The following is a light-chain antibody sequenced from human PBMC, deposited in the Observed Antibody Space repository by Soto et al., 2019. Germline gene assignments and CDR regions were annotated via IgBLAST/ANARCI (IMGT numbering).Light chain of an antibody. Sequence: EIGMTQSPATLSVSPGQRATLSCRASQGISSNLARYQQKPGQAPTLLIYGASTRATGIPARFSGSGSGTEFTLPISSLQSEDFAVSYCQHDNNWHPWTFGQGTKVEIK. CDR1: QGISSN. J-gene: IGKJ1*01. CDR2: GAS. CDR3: QHDNNWHPWT. V-gene: IGKV3-15*01.